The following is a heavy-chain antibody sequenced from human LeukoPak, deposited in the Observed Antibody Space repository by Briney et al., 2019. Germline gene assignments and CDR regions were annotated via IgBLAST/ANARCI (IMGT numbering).Heavy chain of an antibody. V-gene: IGHV5-51*01. CDR2: IYPDDSDT. J-gene: IGHJ4*02. Sequence: GESLKISCKGSGYRFTSYWIAWVRQMPGKGLEWMGIIYPDDSDTRYSPSSQGQVTISADKSISTAYLQWSSLKASDTAMYYCAKSGTYPGFVDYWGQGTLVTVSS. D-gene: IGHD1-26*01. CDR3: AKSGTYPGFVDY. CDR1: GYRFTSYW.